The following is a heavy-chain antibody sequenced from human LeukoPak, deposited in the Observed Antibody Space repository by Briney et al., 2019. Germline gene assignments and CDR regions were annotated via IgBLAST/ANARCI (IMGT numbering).Heavy chain of an antibody. J-gene: IGHJ4*02. CDR3: ARGKYYYDSSGSNRPDY. CDR1: GLTFSSYS. D-gene: IGHD3-22*01. Sequence: GGSLRLSCAASGLTFSSYSMNWVRQAPGKGLEWVSYISSSSSTIYYADSVKGRFTISRDNAKNSLYLQMNSLRDEDTAVYYCARGKYYYDSSGSNRPDYWGQGTLVTVSS. CDR2: ISSSSSTI. V-gene: IGHV3-48*02.